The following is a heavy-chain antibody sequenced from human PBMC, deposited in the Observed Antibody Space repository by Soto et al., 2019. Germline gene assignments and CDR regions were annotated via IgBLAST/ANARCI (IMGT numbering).Heavy chain of an antibody. CDR3: AKGHGYNYGGSGGQNDF. D-gene: IGHD5-12*01. V-gene: IGHV3-23*01. CDR1: EFTGSSSYG. J-gene: IGHJ4*02. Sequence: GRSLRLSCGASEFTGSSSYGMSWVRQAPGKGLEWVSGISGSSESIYYADSVKGRFTISRDNSQNTLYLQMNSLRADDTAVYHCAKGHGYNYGGSGGQNDFWGQGTLVTVSS. CDR2: ISGSSESI.